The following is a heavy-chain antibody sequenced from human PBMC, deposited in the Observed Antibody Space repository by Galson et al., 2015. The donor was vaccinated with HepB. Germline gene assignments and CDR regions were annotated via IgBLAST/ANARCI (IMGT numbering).Heavy chain of an antibody. CDR2: ISYDGSNK. CDR3: AREGLGDYGEGYFDY. D-gene: IGHD4-17*01. Sequence: SLRLSCAASGFTFSSYAMHWVRQAPGKGLEWVAVISYDGSNKYYADSVKGRFTISRDNSKNTLYLQMNSLRAEDTAVYYCAREGLGDYGEGYFDYWGQGTLVTVSS. J-gene: IGHJ4*02. V-gene: IGHV3-30-3*01. CDR1: GFTFSSYA.